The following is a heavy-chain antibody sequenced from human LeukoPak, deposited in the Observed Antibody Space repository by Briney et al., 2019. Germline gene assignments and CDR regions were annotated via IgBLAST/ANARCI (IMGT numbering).Heavy chain of an antibody. V-gene: IGHV3-23*01. D-gene: IGHD3-10*01. CDR3: AKDARAYGSGPLDY. J-gene: IGHJ4*02. CDR1: GFTFSKYV. CDR2: ISTGGGST. Sequence: GGSLRLSCAASGFTFSKYVMRGVREAPGKGLEWVSAISTGGGSTYYAASVKGRFTISRDNSKNTLYLQMNSLRAEDTAVYYCAKDARAYGSGPLDYWGQGTLVTVSS.